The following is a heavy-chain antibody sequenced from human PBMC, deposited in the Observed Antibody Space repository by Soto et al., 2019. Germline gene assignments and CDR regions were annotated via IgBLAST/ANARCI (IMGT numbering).Heavy chain of an antibody. CDR2: ISAYNGNT. V-gene: IGHV1-18*01. CDR3: ASMYCSSTSCYGYYMDV. CDR1: GYTFTSYG. D-gene: IGHD2-2*01. Sequence: ASVKVSCKASGYTFTSYGISWVRQAPGQGLEWMGWISAYNGNTNYAQKLQGRVTMTTDTSTSTAYMELRSLRSDDTAVYYCASMYCSSTSCYGYYMDVWGKGTTVTVSS. J-gene: IGHJ6*03.